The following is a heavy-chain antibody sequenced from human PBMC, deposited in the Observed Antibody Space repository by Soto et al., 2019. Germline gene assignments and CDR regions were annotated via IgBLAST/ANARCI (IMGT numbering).Heavy chain of an antibody. CDR2: IKQDGSEK. J-gene: IGHJ4*02. Sequence: EVQLVESGGDLVQPGGSLRLSCAASGFSFSNYWMSWVRQAPGKGLEWVANIKQDGSEKNYVDSVKGRFTISRDNAKNSLYLQMNSLRAEDTAVYYCAREWWSSSWYGDLHYWGQGTLVTVSS. V-gene: IGHV3-7*03. D-gene: IGHD6-13*01. CDR1: GFSFSNYW. CDR3: AREWWSSSWYGDLHY.